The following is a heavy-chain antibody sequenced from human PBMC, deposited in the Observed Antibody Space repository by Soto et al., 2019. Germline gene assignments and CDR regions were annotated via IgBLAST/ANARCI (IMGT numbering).Heavy chain of an antibody. CDR2: ISWNSGSI. J-gene: IGHJ6*03. Sequence: GGSLRLSCAASGFTFDDYAMHWVRQAPGKGLEWVSGISWNSGSIGYADSVKGRFTISRDNAKNSLYLQMNSLRAEDTALYYCAKAGQRWYYYYYMDVWGKGTTVTVSS. D-gene: IGHD2-15*01. CDR3: AKAGQRWYYYYYMDV. CDR1: GFTFDDYA. V-gene: IGHV3-9*01.